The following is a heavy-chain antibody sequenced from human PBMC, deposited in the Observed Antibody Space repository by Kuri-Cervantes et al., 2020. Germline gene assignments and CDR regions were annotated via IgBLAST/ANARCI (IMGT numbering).Heavy chain of an antibody. Sequence: ASVKVSCKASGYTFTNYAMYWVRQAPGQRLEWMGWINAGNGDTKYSQQFQGRVTITRDTSASTDYMELSSLRSEDTAVYYCAREGESSSSWYGNYYYYMDVWGKGTTVTVSS. CDR2: INAGNGDT. D-gene: IGHD6-13*01. CDR3: AREGESSSSWYGNYYYYMDV. V-gene: IGHV1-3*01. J-gene: IGHJ6*03. CDR1: GYTFTNYA.